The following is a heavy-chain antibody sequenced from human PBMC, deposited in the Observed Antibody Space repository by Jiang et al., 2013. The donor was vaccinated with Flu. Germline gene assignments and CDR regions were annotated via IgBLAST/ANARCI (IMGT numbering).Heavy chain of an antibody. D-gene: IGHD3-3*01. V-gene: IGHV4-59*08. J-gene: IGHJ4*02. Sequence: GTTTYNSSLKSRVAISIHTSENQFSLKLSSMTAADTAVYYCVRHWGDGDFWFFDYWGQGTLVTVSS. CDR3: VRHWGDGDFWFFDY. CDR2: GTT.